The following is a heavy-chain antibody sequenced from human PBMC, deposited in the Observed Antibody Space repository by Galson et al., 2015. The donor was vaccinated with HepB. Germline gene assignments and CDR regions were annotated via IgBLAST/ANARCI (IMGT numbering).Heavy chain of an antibody. CDR3: AKFAVVVTTIPYYFDY. Sequence: SLRLSCATFGFTFSRYAMSWVRQAPGKGLEWVSGMSGTGGTTFYSDSVKGRFTISRDNSKNTLYLQMNSLRVEDTAVYYCAKFAVVVTTIPYYFDYWGQGTQVTVSS. CDR1: GFTFSRYA. D-gene: IGHD2-21*02. J-gene: IGHJ4*02. CDR2: MSGTGGTT. V-gene: IGHV3-23*01.